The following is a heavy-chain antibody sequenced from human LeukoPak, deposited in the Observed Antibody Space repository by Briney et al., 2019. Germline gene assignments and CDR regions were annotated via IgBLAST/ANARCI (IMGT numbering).Heavy chain of an antibody. CDR1: GGSISSGGYY. V-gene: IGHV4-61*02. Sequence: SETLSLTCTVSGGSISSGGYYWSWIRQPAGKGLEWIGRMYTSGNTNYNPSLKSRVTISVDTSKNQFSLKLSSVTAADTAVYYCARGRRWFGELLLRAFDIWGQGTMVTVSS. CDR3: ARGRRWFGELLLRAFDI. J-gene: IGHJ3*02. CDR2: MYTSGNT. D-gene: IGHD3-10*01.